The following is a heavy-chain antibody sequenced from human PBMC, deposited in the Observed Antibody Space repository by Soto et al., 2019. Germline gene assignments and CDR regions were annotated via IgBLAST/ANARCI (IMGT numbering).Heavy chain of an antibody. CDR1: GFRFDDFA. Sequence: EVQLVESGGRLVQSGRSRRLSCVASGFRFDDFAMHWVRQAPGKGLEWVSSIDWNSGSTAYADSVKGRFTVFRDNARNSLDLQMNSLRVEDTALYYCVKGRGSYFVYFGLDVWGPGTTVTVSS. V-gene: IGHV3-9*01. D-gene: IGHD1-26*01. CDR3: VKGRGSYFVYFGLDV. J-gene: IGHJ6*02. CDR2: IDWNSGST.